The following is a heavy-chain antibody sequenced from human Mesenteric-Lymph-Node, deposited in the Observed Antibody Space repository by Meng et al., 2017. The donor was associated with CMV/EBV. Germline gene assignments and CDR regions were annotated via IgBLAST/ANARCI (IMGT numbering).Heavy chain of an antibody. CDR3: ARVGWEPYCFDY. CDR2: INPDGSSR. Sequence: GGSLRLSCVVSGFTFSTSYMHWVRQAPGKGLLWLSRINPDGSSRIYADSVKGRFTISRDNAKNTVSLQMSSLRAEDTAVYYCARVGWEPYCFDYWGQGTLVTVSS. CDR1: GFTFSTSY. V-gene: IGHV3-74*01. D-gene: IGHD1-26*01. J-gene: IGHJ4*02.